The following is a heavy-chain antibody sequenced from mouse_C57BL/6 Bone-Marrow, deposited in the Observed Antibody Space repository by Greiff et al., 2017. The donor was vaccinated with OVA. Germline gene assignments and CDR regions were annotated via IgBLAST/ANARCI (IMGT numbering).Heavy chain of an antibody. CDR1: GYTFTSYT. CDR2: INPSSGYT. J-gene: IGHJ4*01. V-gene: IGHV1-4*01. CDR3: ARWDYYGSGNYAMDY. Sequence: QVQLQLSGAELARPGASVKMSCKASGYTFTSYTMHWVKQRPGQGLEWIGYINPSSGYTKYNQKFKDKATLTADKSSSTAYMQLSSLTSEDSAVYYCARWDYYGSGNYAMDYWGQGTSVTVSS. D-gene: IGHD1-1*01.